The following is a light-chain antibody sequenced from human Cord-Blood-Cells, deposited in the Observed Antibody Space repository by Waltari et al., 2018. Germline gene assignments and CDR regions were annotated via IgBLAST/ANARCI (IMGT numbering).Light chain of an antibody. CDR3: QQSYSTPFT. Sequence: DIQMTQSPSSLHASVADRVTNTCRASQSISSYLNWYQQKPGKAPKLLIYAASSLQSGGPSRFSGSGSGTDFTLTISSLQPEDFATYYCQQSYSTPFTFGPGTKVDIK. CDR2: AAS. J-gene: IGKJ3*01. CDR1: QSISSY. V-gene: IGKV1-39*01.